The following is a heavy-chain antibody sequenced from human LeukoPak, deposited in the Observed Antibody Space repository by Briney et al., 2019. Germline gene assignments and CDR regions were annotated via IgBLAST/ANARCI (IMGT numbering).Heavy chain of an antibody. CDR2: ISSSGSTI. V-gene: IGHV3-11*01. CDR1: GFTFSDYY. J-gene: IGHJ6*02. Sequence: PGGSLRLSCAASGFTFSDYYMSWIRQAPGKGLEWVSYISSSGSTIYYADSVKGRFTLSRDNAKNSLYLQMNSLRAEDTAVYYCARDLMMGVGYYYYYGMDVWGQGTTVTVSS. CDR3: ARDLMMGVGYYYYYGMDV. D-gene: IGHD3-16*01.